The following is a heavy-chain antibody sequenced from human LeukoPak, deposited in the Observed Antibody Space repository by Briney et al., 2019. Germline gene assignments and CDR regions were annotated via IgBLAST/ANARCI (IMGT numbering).Heavy chain of an antibody. CDR2: IYYSGST. J-gene: IGHJ5*02. V-gene: IGHV4-39*01. Sequence: PSETLSLTCTVSGGSISSSSYYWGWTRQPPGKGLEWIGSIYYSGSTYYNPSLKSRVTISVDTSKNQFSLKLSSVTAADTAVYYCARQDSSGYRWGQDELLDWFDPWGQGTLVTVSS. CDR3: ARQDSSGYRWGQDELLDWFDP. CDR1: GGSISSSSYY. D-gene: IGHD3-22*01.